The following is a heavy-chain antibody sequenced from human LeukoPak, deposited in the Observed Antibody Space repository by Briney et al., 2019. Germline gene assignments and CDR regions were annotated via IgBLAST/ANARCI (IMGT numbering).Heavy chain of an antibody. Sequence: PGGSLRLSCAASGFTFSAYAMTWVRQAPGKGLEWVSSVGSDNKPHYSESVKGRFAISRDNSKSMLFLQLNSLRAEDTALYYCAGDLHYYVAMDVWGQGTTVTVS. CDR3: AGDLHYYVAMDV. D-gene: IGHD3-10*02. CDR1: GFTFSAYA. CDR2: VGSDNKP. J-gene: IGHJ6*02. V-gene: IGHV3-23*05.